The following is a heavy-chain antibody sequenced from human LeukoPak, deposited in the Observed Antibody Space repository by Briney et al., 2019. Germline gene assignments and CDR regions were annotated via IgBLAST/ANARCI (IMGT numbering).Heavy chain of an antibody. Sequence: GASVKVSCKASGYTFTSYDINWVRQATGQGLEWMGWMNPNSGNTGYAQKFQGRVTMTRNTSISTAYMELRSLRSEDTAVYYCARRIPNVLRYFDGDPWGQGTLVTVSS. CDR2: MNPNSGNT. V-gene: IGHV1-8*01. J-gene: IGHJ5*02. D-gene: IGHD3-9*01. CDR3: ARRIPNVLRYFDGDP. CDR1: GYTFTSYD.